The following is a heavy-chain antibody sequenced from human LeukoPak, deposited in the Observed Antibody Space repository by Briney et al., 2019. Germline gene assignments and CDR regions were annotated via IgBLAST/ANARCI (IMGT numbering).Heavy chain of an antibody. J-gene: IGHJ4*02. V-gene: IGHV4-59*11. D-gene: IGHD6-13*01. Sequence: SETLSLTCTVSGGSISTHYWSWLRQPPGKGLEWIGYMYYTGSTTYNPSLKSRVTISVDTSKNQFSLKLSSVTAADTAVYFCAGYSTSWYYFDYWGQGTLVTVSS. CDR2: MYYTGST. CDR3: AGYSTSWYYFDY. CDR1: GGSISTHY.